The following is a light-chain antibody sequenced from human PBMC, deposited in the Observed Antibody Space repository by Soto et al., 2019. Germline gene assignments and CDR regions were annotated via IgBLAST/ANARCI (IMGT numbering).Light chain of an antibody. Sequence: EIVLTQSPGTLSLSPGEGATLSCRASESLGNNYLAWYKQKPGQSPRLLFSGATSRASGIPDRFSGSGSGTDFTLTISRVEPEDFGVYFCQQYGRLPITFGQGTLLEV. CDR2: GAT. CDR1: ESLGNNY. CDR3: QQYGRLPIT. V-gene: IGKV3-20*01. J-gene: IGKJ5*01.